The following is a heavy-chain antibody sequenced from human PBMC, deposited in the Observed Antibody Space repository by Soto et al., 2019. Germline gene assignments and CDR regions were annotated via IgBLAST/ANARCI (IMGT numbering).Heavy chain of an antibody. D-gene: IGHD6-13*01. CDR2: IIPIFGTA. Sequence: QVQLVQSGAEVKKPGSSVKVSCKASGGTFSSYAISWVRQAPGQGLEWMGGIIPIFGTANYAQKFQGRVTTTADESTSTADMELSSLRSEDTAVYYGRAGIAAAGTHNWFDPWGQGTLVTVSS. V-gene: IGHV1-69*12. CDR1: GGTFSSYA. CDR3: RAGIAAAGTHNWFDP. J-gene: IGHJ5*02.